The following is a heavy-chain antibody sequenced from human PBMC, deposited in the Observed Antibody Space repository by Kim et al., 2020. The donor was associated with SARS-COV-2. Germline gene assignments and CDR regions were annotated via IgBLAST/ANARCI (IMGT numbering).Heavy chain of an antibody. CDR2: IKQDGSEK. V-gene: IGHV3-7*03. Sequence: GGSLRLSCAASGFTFSSYWMSWVRQAPGKGLEWVANIKQDGSEKYYVDSVKGRFTISRDNAKNSLYLQMNSLRAEDTAVYYCARETKGRRGAFISFYYYYGMDVWGQGTTVTVSS. CDR1: GFTFSSYW. CDR3: ARETKGRRGAFISFYYYYGMDV. D-gene: IGHD3-10*01. J-gene: IGHJ6*02.